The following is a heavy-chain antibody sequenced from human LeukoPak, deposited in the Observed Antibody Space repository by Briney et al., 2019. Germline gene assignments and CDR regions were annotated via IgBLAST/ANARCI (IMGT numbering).Heavy chain of an antibody. V-gene: IGHV3-23*01. CDR1: RFTFSTYA. D-gene: IGHD2-2*01. CDR2: ISGSGDTT. J-gene: IGHJ4*02. Sequence: GGSLRLSCTASRFTFSTYAMSWVRQAPGKGLEWVTSISGSGDTTYYTGSVKGRFTISRDNSKNALYLQMSSLRAEDTAVYYCAKSQRNDQQVVQRIDYWGQGTLVTVSS. CDR3: AKSQRNDQQVVQRIDY.